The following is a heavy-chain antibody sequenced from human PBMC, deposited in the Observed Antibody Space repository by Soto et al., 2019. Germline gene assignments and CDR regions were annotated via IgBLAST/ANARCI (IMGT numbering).Heavy chain of an antibody. J-gene: IGHJ5*02. CDR1: GYTFTSYY. V-gene: IGHV1-46*01. CDR2: INPSGGST. CDR3: ARDHVNYYDSSGYYYNWFDP. Sequence: GASVKVSCKASGYTFTSYYMHWVRQAPGQGLEWMGIINPSGGSTSYAQKFQGRVTMTRDTSTSTVYMELSSLRSEDTAVYYCARDHVNYYDSSGYYYNWFDPWGQGTLVTVSS. D-gene: IGHD3-22*01.